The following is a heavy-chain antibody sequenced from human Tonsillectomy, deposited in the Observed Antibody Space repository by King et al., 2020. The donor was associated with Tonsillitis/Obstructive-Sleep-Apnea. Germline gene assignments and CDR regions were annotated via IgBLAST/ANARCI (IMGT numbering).Heavy chain of an antibody. CDR3: AREWESGSYQT. V-gene: IGHV4-39*07. Sequence: QLQESGPGLVKPSETLSLTCTVSGGSISSSSYHWGWIRQPPGKGLEWIGSIYYTGSTYYNPSLKSRVTISVDTSNNQFSLKLSSVTAADTAVYYCAREWESGSYQTWGQGTLVTVSS. D-gene: IGHD1-26*01. CDR2: IYYTGST. CDR1: GGSISSSSYH. J-gene: IGHJ5*02.